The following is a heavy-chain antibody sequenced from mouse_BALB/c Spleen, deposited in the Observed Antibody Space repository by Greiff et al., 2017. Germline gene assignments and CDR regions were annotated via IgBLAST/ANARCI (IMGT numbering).Heavy chain of an antibody. Sequence: VQLQQSGAELARPGASVKLSCKASGYTFTSYWMQWVKQRPGQGLEWIGAIYPGDGDTRYTQKFKGKATLTADKSSSTAYMQLSSLASEDSAVYYCATPGYWGQGTTLTVSS. J-gene: IGHJ2*01. CDR1: GYTFTSYW. V-gene: IGHV1-87*01. CDR3: ATPGY. CDR2: IYPGDGDT.